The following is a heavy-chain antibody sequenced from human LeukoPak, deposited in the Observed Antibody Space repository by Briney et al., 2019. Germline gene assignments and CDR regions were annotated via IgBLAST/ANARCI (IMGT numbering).Heavy chain of an antibody. J-gene: IGHJ6*03. CDR3: AKEVGDYYSYMNV. V-gene: IGHV3-30*02. CDR2: IRYDGSDK. D-gene: IGHD1-26*01. CDR1: GFNFSNFD. Sequence: GGSLRLSCAASGFNFSNFDIHWVRQAPGRGLEWVAFIRYDGSDKYYADSVKGRFTISRDNSKNTLYLQMNSLRTEDTAVYYCAKEVGDYYSYMNVWGKGTTVTVSS.